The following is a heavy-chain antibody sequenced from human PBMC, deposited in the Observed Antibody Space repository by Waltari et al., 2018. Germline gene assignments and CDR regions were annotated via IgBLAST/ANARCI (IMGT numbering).Heavy chain of an antibody. D-gene: IGHD3-3*01. Sequence: QVQLVQSGSELKKPGVSVKVSCKASGYTFTSYAMNWVRQAPGQGLEWMGWINTNTGNPTYAQGFTGRFVFSLDTSVSTAYLQISSLKAEDTAVYYCARGLRFLEWPPLPNDAFDIWGQGTMVTVSS. CDR1: GYTFTSYA. CDR3: ARGLRFLEWPPLPNDAFDI. CDR2: INTNTGNP. V-gene: IGHV7-4-1*02. J-gene: IGHJ3*02.